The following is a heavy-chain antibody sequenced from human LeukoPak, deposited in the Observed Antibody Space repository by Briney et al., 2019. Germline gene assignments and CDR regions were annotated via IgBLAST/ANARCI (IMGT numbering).Heavy chain of an antibody. J-gene: IGHJ6*03. D-gene: IGHD6-13*01. CDR3: ARAQLQPPPLYYYMDV. Sequence: SETLSLTCAVYGGSFSGYYWSWIRQPPGKGLEWIGEINHSGSTNYNPSLKSRVTISVDTSKNQFSLKLSSVTAADTAVYYCARAQLQPPPLYYYMDVWGKGTTVTVSS. CDR1: GGSFSGYY. CDR2: INHSGST. V-gene: IGHV4-34*01.